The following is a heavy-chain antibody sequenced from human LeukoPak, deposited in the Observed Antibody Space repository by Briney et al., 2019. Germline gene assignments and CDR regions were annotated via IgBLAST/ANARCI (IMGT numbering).Heavy chain of an antibody. V-gene: IGHV3-7*01. J-gene: IGHJ4*02. Sequence: GGSLRLSCEASGFALSNRWMTWVRQAPGKGLEWVATITQGGSEKFYVDSVKGRFTISGDNAKNSLYLQMNSLRAEDTAVYYCVRDPFGHWGQGTLVTVSS. D-gene: IGHD3-10*01. CDR3: VRDPFGH. CDR1: GFALSNRW. CDR2: ITQGGSEK.